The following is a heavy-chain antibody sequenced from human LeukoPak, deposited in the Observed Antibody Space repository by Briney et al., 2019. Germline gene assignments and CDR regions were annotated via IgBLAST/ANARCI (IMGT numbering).Heavy chain of an antibody. J-gene: IGHJ4*02. Sequence: GRSLRLSCAASGFTFSSYEMNWVRQAPGKGLEWVSYIVGSGSTINYADSVKGRFTIPRDNAKNSLFLQMNSLRAEDTAIYYCARVGYSYGTSFDYWGQGTLVTVSS. CDR2: IVGSGSTI. CDR3: ARVGYSYGTSFDY. V-gene: IGHV3-48*03. CDR1: GFTFSSYE. D-gene: IGHD5-18*01.